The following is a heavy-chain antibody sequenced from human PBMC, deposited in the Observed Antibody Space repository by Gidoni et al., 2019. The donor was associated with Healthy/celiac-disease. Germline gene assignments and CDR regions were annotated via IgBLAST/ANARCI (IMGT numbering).Heavy chain of an antibody. CDR2: INHSGST. CDR1: GVSFSGYY. D-gene: IGHD2-2*01. CDR3: AYCSSTSCLDDAFDI. J-gene: IGHJ3*02. V-gene: IGHV4-34*01. Sequence: QVQLQQWGAGLLKPSETLSLTCAVYGVSFSGYYWSWIRQPPGKGLEWIGEINHSGSTNYNPSLKSRVTISVDTSKNQFSLKLSSVTAADTAVYYCAYCSSTSCLDDAFDIWGQGTMVTVSS.